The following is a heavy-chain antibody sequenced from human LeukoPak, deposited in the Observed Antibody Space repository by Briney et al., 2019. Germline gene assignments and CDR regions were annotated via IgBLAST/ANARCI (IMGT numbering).Heavy chain of an antibody. CDR1: GESFSGYY. D-gene: IGHD2-2*01. V-gene: IGHV4-34*01. CDR2: INPSGGT. CDR3: ARGRGYQLLRPYYYYGMDV. J-gene: IGHJ6*02. Sequence: PSEPLSLTCAVSGESFSGYYWNWIRKPPGNGLEWIGEINPSGGTNYNPSLKSRVTISVDTSKNQFSLKLSSVTAADTAVYYCARGRGYQLLRPYYYYGMDVWGQGTTVTVSS.